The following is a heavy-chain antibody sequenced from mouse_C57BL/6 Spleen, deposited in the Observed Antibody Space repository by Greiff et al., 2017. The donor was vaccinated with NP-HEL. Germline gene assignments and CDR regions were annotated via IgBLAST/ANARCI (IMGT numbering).Heavy chain of an antibody. V-gene: IGHV5-4*01. CDR3: ARDTDYGSRNYAMDY. CDR2: ISDGGSYT. CDR1: GFTFSSYA. D-gene: IGHD1-1*01. Sequence: EVQRVESGGGLVKPGGSLKLSCAASGFTFSSYAMSWVRQTPEKRLEWVATISDGGSYTYYPDNVKGRFTISRDNAKNNLYLQMSHLKSEDTAMYYCARDTDYGSRNYAMDYWGQGTSVTVSS. J-gene: IGHJ4*01.